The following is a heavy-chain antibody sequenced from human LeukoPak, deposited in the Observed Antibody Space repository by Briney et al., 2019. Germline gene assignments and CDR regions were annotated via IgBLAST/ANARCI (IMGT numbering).Heavy chain of an antibody. CDR2: ISGSGGST. CDR1: GFTFSSYG. D-gene: IGHD3-9*01. J-gene: IGHJ6*03. Sequence: PGGSLRLSCAASGFTFSSYGMSWVRQAPGKGLEWVSAISGSGGSTYYADSVKGRFTISRDNSKNTLYLQMNSLRAEDTAVYYCANAPPDYDILTGYWGYYYYMDVWGKGTTVTISS. CDR3: ANAPPDYDILTGYWGYYYYMDV. V-gene: IGHV3-23*01.